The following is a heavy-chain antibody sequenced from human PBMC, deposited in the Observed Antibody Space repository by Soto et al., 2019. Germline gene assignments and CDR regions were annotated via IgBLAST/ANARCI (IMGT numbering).Heavy chain of an antibody. V-gene: IGHV3-73*02. CDR1: GFTFSGSA. CDR3: TSSALIDYYYYYGKDV. CDR2: IRSKANSYAT. Sequence: EVQLVESGGGLVQPGGSLKLSCAASGFTFSGSAMHWVRQASGKGLEWVGRIRSKANSYATAYAASVKGRFTISRDDSKTTAYLQMNSLKTEDTSVYYCTSSALIDYYYYYGKDVWGQGTTVTVSS. D-gene: IGHD3-22*01. J-gene: IGHJ6*02.